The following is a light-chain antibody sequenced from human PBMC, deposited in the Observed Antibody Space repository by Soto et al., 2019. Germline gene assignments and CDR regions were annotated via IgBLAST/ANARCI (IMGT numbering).Light chain of an antibody. V-gene: IGLV2-23*01. CDR3: YSFAGSTTSSYG. J-gene: IGLJ1*01. CDR1: SSDAVTYNL. Sequence: QSVLTQPASVSGSPGQSISISCTGTSSDAVTYNLVSWYQQRPGKAPTVLIYEGTKRPSGVSNRFSGSKSGNTASLTISGLQTEDEADYYCYSFAGSTTSSYGFGPGTKV. CDR2: EGT.